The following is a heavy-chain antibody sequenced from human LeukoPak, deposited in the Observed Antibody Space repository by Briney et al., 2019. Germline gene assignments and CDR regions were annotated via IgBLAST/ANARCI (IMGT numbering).Heavy chain of an antibody. V-gene: IGHV5-51*01. Sequence: GESLKISCKGSGYSFTSYWIGWVRQMPGKGLEWMGIIYPGDSGTRYSPSFQGQVTISADKSISTAYLQWSSLKASDTAMYYCARLHGYCSSTSCPYRDYFDYWGQGTLVTVSS. CDR1: GYSFTSYW. CDR2: IYPGDSGT. CDR3: ARLHGYCSSTSCPYRDYFDY. J-gene: IGHJ4*02. D-gene: IGHD2-2*01.